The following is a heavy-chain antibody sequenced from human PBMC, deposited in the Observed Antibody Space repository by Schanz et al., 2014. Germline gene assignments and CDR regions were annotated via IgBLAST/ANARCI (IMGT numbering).Heavy chain of an antibody. V-gene: IGHV3-7*05. Sequence: EVQLAESGGGLVQPGGSLRLSCAASTFTFSSDWMSWVRQAPGKGLEWVANIKEDGSVKDYVDSVKGRFTISRDNAKNSLYLQMNSLRVEDTAVYYCAKGRFGELSAFDIWGQGTMVTVSS. D-gene: IGHD3-10*01. CDR2: IKEDGSVK. CDR1: TFTFSSDW. CDR3: AKGRFGELSAFDI. J-gene: IGHJ3*02.